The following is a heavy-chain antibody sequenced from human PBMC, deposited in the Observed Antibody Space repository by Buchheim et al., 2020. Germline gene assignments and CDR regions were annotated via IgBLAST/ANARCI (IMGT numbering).Heavy chain of an antibody. CDR1: GFTFSSYA. Sequence: EVQLLESGGGLVQPGGSLRLSCAASGFTFSSYAMSWVRQAPGKGLEWVSDISGSGGGTYYADSVKGRFTISRDNSKKTLYLQMNSPRAEDTAVYYCAKRPMVRGVILAFFDSWGKGTL. J-gene: IGHJ4*02. CDR2: ISGSGGGT. D-gene: IGHD3-10*01. CDR3: AKRPMVRGVILAFFDS. V-gene: IGHV3-23*01.